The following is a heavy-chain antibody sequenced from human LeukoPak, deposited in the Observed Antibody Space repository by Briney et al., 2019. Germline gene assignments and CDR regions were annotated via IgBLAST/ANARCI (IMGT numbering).Heavy chain of an antibody. D-gene: IGHD3-10*01. V-gene: IGHV3-49*04. CDR2: IRSKTFGGTT. J-gene: IGHJ4*02. CDR1: GFAFADYA. Sequence: GGSLRLSCTGSGFAFADYAMSWVRQAPGMGLEWIGFIRSKTFGGTTEYAASVKGGCTISRDDSRSIAYLQMNTLKTEDTAVYYCTGHVSISNYGLHWGQGTLVTVSS. CDR3: TGHVSISNYGLH.